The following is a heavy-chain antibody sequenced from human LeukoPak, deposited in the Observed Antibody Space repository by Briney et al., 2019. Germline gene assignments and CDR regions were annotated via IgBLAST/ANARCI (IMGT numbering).Heavy chain of an antibody. J-gene: IGHJ5*02. CDR1: GFTFSSYD. D-gene: IGHD6-19*01. V-gene: IGHV3-53*01. CDR3: ARDKGIAVT. Sequence: GGSLRLSCAASGFTFSSYDMHWVRQAPGKGLEWVSVIYSGGSTYYADSVKGRFTISRDNSKNTLYLQMNSLRAEDTAVYYCARDKGIAVTWGQGTLVTVSP. CDR2: IYSGGST.